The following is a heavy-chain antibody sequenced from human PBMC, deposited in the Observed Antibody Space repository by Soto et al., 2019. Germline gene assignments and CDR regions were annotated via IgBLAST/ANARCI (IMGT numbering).Heavy chain of an antibody. J-gene: IGHJ4*02. CDR1: GFTFSSYA. Sequence: PGGSLRLSCAASGFTFSSYAMSWVRQAPGKGLEWVSAISGSGGSTYYADSVKGRFTISRDNSKNTLYLQMNSLRAEDTAVYYCAKGVGFIVATIPDCWGQGTLVTVSS. V-gene: IGHV3-23*01. D-gene: IGHD5-12*01. CDR3: AKGVGFIVATIPDC. CDR2: ISGSGGST.